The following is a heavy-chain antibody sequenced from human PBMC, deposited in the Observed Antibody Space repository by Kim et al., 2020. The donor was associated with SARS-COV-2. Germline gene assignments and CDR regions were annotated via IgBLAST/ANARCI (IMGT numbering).Heavy chain of an antibody. Sequence: YNPSLKSRVTISGDTSKNQFSLKLSSVTAADTAVYYCARPVQLWYYFDYWGQGTLVTVSS. J-gene: IGHJ4*02. CDR3: ARPVQLWYYFDY. D-gene: IGHD5-18*01. V-gene: IGHV4-39*01.